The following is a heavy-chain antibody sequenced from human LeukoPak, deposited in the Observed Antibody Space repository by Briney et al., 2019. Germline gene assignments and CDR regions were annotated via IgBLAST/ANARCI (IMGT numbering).Heavy chain of an antibody. CDR3: AKESTIFGVVIIPNWFDP. CDR2: ISSSGSTI. V-gene: IGHV3-11*01. Sequence: GGSLRLSCAASGFTFSDYYMSWIRQAPGKGLEWVSYISSSGSTIYYADSVKGRFTISRDNSKNTLYLQMNSLRAEDTAVYYCAKESTIFGVVIIPNWFDPWGQGTLVTVSS. J-gene: IGHJ5*02. CDR1: GFTFSDYY. D-gene: IGHD3-3*01.